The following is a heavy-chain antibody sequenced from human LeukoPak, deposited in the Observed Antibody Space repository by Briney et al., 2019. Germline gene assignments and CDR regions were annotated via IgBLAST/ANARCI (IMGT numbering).Heavy chain of an antibody. J-gene: IGHJ4*02. CDR1: GFTFSSFA. CDR3: AKWKYSNSGIDDY. V-gene: IGHV3-23*01. Sequence: GGSLRLSCAASGFTFSSFAMSWVRQVPGKGLEWVSVISGSGDNSYYADSVKGRFTISRDNSKNMLYLQMNSLRAEDTAVYYCAKWKYSNSGIDDYWGQGTLVTVSS. D-gene: IGHD6-6*01. CDR2: ISGSGDNS.